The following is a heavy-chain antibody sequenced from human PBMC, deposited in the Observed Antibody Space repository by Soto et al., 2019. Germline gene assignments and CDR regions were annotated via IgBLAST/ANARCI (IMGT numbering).Heavy chain of an antibody. Sequence: GGSLRLSCAASGFTFSSYSMNWVRQAPGKGLEWVSSISSNSSYIYYAGSVKGRFTISRDNAKNSLYLQMNSLRAEDTAVYYCARGLGYCSSTSCYDWFDPWGQGTLVTVSS. J-gene: IGHJ5*02. V-gene: IGHV3-21*01. CDR2: ISSNSSYI. CDR3: ARGLGYCSSTSCYDWFDP. D-gene: IGHD2-2*01. CDR1: GFTFSSYS.